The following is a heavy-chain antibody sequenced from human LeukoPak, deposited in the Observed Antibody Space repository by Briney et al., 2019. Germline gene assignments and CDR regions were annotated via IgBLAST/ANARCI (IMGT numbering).Heavy chain of an antibody. D-gene: IGHD4-11*01. CDR2: INHSGST. V-gene: IGHV4-34*01. CDR1: GGSISSYY. CDR3: ARRRFSNYVTTLYNWFDP. J-gene: IGHJ5*02. Sequence: SETLSLTCTVSGGSISSYYWSWIRQPPGKGLEWIGEINHSGSTNYNPSLKSRVTISVDTSKNQFSLKLSSVTAADTAVYYCARRRFSNYVTTLYNWFDPWGQGTLVTVSS.